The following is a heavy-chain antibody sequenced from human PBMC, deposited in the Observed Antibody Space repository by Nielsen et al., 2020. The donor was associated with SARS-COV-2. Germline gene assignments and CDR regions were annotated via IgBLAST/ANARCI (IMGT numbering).Heavy chain of an antibody. Sequence: VRQAPGKGLVWVSRINSDGSSTSYADSVKGRFTISRDNAKNTLYLQMNSLRAEDTAVYYCARVLRYIAVAGNSNYYFDYWGQGTLVTVS. J-gene: IGHJ4*02. D-gene: IGHD6-19*01. CDR3: ARVLRYIAVAGNSNYYFDY. V-gene: IGHV3-74*01. CDR2: INSDGSST.